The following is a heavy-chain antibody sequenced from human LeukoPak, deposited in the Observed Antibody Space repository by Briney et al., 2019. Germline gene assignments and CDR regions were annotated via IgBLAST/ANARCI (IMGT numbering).Heavy chain of an antibody. CDR2: ISSSSSYI. Sequence: PGGSLRLSCAASGFSFRDYTMNWVRQAPGKGLEWVASISSSSSYIYFASSVRGRFTNPRDNDNNSLYLQINRLRAEGTGVYYCAKDSPSRTAPPEVPGDYWGQGTLVTVSS. V-gene: IGHV3-21*01. CDR1: GFSFRDYT. J-gene: IGHJ4*02. CDR3: AKDSPSRTAPPEVPGDY. D-gene: IGHD1-14*01.